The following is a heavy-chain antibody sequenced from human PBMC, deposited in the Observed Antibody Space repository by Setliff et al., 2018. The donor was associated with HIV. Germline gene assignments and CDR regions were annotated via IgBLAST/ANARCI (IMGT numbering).Heavy chain of an antibody. CDR3: ARGVGIGGNWFDP. V-gene: IGHV4-38-2*01. D-gene: IGHD2-15*01. J-gene: IGHJ5*02. Sequence: SETLSLTCAVSGFSINSGYYWAWIRQAPGKGLQWIGQMYYTGTTDYNPSLSSRVTISQDKSRNQFSLKLTSVTATDTAIYYCARGVGIGGNWFDPWGQGIMVTVSS. CDR1: GFSINSGYY. CDR2: MYYTGTT.